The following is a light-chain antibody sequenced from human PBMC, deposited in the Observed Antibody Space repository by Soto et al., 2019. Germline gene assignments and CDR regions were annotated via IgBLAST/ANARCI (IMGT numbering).Light chain of an antibody. CDR1: QSVSTN. J-gene: IGKJ5*01. V-gene: IGKV3D-15*01. CDR3: QQYSNWRPIT. CDR2: DAS. Sequence: EIVMTQSPATLSVSPVERATLSCSASQSVSTNLAWYQQKPGQAPRLLIYDASTRATGIPAKFSGSGSGTEFTLTISSLQSEDFAVYYCQQYSNWRPITFGQGTRLEI.